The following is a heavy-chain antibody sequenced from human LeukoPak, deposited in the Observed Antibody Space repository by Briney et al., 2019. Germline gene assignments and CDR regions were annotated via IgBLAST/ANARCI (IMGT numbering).Heavy chain of an antibody. Sequence: GGSLRLSCAVSGFTFSSYSMNWVRQAPGKGLEWVSYISSFSSTIYYADSVKGRFTISRDNAKNSLYLQMNSLRAEDTAVYYCVATLSPDFDYWGQGTLVTVSS. CDR1: GFTFSSYS. D-gene: IGHD2/OR15-2a*01. J-gene: IGHJ4*02. V-gene: IGHV3-48*01. CDR3: VATLSPDFDY. CDR2: ISSFSSTI.